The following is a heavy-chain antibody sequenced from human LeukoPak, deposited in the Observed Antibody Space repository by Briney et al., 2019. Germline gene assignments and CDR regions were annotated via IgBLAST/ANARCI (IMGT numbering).Heavy chain of an antibody. D-gene: IGHD3-16*01. CDR3: VRDANDHVWGTYD. CDR1: GFTFSSYW. Sequence: GGSLRLSCAASGFTFSSYWMSWVRQAPGKGLEWVANIKQDGSEKYYVDSVKGRFTISRDNAKNALYVQMNSLRAEDTAVYYCVRDANDHVWGTYDWGQGTLVTVSS. V-gene: IGHV3-7*01. CDR2: IKQDGSEK. J-gene: IGHJ4*02.